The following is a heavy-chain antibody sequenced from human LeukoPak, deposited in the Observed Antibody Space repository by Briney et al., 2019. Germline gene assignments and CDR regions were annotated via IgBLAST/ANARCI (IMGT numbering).Heavy chain of an antibody. CDR2: ISSSGSTI. CDR3: ARELDYYMDV. CDR1: GFTFSSYE. J-gene: IGHJ6*03. V-gene: IGHV3-48*03. Sequence: GGSLRLSCAASGFTFSSYEMNWVRQAPGKGLEWVSYISSSGSTIYYADSVKGRFTISRDNAKNSLYLQMNSLRAEDTAVYYCARELDYYMDVWGKGITVTISS.